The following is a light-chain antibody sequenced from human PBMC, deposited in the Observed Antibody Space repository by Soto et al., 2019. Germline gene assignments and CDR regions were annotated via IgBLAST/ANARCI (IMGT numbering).Light chain of an antibody. V-gene: IGLV2-14*01. CDR1: SSDVGGYNY. CDR3: SSYTSSSTPQLV. CDR2: KVS. Sequence: QSALTQPASGSGSPGQSITISCTGTSSDVGGYNYVSWYQQHPGKAPKLMIYKVSNRPSGVSNRFSGSKSGNTASLTISGLQAEDEADYYCSSYTSSSTPQLVFGGGTKLTVL. J-gene: IGLJ3*02.